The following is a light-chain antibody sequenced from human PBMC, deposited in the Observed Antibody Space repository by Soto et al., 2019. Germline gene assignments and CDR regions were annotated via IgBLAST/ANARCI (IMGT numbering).Light chain of an antibody. CDR2: EAS. CDR3: QHYNSYSEA. V-gene: IGKV1-5*03. Sequence: DIQMTQSPSTLSASVGERVTITCRASESIGRWLAWYQQKPGKAPKLLIYEASSLEGGVPSRFSGSGSGTEFTLTISSLQPDDFATYYCQHYNSYSEAFGQGTKVDIK. CDR1: ESIGRW. J-gene: IGKJ1*01.